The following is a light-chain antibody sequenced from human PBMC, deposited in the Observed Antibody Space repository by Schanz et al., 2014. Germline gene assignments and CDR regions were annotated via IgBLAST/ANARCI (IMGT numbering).Light chain of an antibody. CDR2: GAS. CDR1: QSVNSN. CDR3: QHYNNWPPTWT. Sequence: EIVLTQSPGTLSVSPGERATLSCRASQSVNSNLAWYQQKPGQAPRLLIYGASTRAIGIPARFSGSGSGTEFTLTISSLQSEDFAVYHCQHYNNWPPTWTFGQGTRVEIK. J-gene: IGKJ1*01. V-gene: IGKV3-15*01.